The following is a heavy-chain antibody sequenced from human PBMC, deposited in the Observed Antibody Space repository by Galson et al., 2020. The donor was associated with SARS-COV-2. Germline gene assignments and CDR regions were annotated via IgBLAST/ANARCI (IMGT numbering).Heavy chain of an antibody. J-gene: IGHJ4*02. V-gene: IGHV3-21*01. CDR1: GFTFSNAW. CDR3: AREGYSYGYYFDF. CDR2: ISYNSDYI. Sequence: GGSLRLSCAVSGFTFSNAWMIWVRQAPGKGLEWVASISYNSDYIYYADSVKGRFTISRDNAKDSLYLQMNSLIAEDTAVYFCAREGYSYGYYFDFWGQGTLVTVFS. D-gene: IGHD5-18*01.